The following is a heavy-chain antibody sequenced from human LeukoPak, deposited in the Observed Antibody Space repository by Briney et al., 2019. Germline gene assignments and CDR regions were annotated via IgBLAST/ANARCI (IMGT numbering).Heavy chain of an antibody. D-gene: IGHD3-22*01. CDR3: AKEYDSSGYFGY. V-gene: IGHV3-23*01. J-gene: IGHJ4*02. Sequence: GGSLRLSCAASGFTFSSYAMSWVRQAPGKGLEWVSAISASGGSTYYAASVKGRFTISRDNSKNTLYLQMNSLRAEDTALYYCAKEYDSSGYFGYWGQGTLVTVSS. CDR2: ISASGGST. CDR1: GFTFSSYA.